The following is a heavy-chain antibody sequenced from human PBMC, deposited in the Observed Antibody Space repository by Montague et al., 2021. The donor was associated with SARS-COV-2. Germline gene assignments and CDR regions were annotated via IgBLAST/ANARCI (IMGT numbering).Heavy chain of an antibody. D-gene: IGHD2-8*02. V-gene: IGHV4-31*03. Sequence: TLSLTCTVSGASISTDHFYWSWIRQYPGKGLEWIGYIYYSGSTYYNPSLKSRVTMSVDPSKSQFSLTLSSVTAADTAIYYCVTRSPDGTEPFDYWGQGILVTVSS. CDR3: VTRSPDGTEPFDY. CDR2: IYYSGST. CDR1: GASISTDHFY. J-gene: IGHJ4*02.